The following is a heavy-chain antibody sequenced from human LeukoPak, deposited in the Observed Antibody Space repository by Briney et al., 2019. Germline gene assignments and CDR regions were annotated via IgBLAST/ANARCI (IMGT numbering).Heavy chain of an antibody. CDR1: GFTFSNYN. J-gene: IGHJ6*04. Sequence: PGGSLRLSCAASGFTFSNYNMNWVRQAPGKGLEWVSYISSSSSTIYYADSVKGRFTISRDNSKNSLYLQMNSLRTEDTALYYCAKDFANWGLMDVWGKGTTVTVSS. D-gene: IGHD7-27*01. CDR3: AKDFANWGLMDV. CDR2: ISSSSSTI. V-gene: IGHV3-48*04.